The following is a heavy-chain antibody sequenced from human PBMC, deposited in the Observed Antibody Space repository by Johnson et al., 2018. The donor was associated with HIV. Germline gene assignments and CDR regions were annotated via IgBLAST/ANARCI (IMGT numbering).Heavy chain of an antibody. J-gene: IGHJ3*02. CDR1: RFSFSSYA. V-gene: IGHV3-30*14. CDR3: ARDLIPDSTFFYDTTSYFPDALDI. CDR2: VSYDGSVT. D-gene: IGHD3-22*01. Sequence: QVHLVESGGGVVRPGGSLRLSCAASRFSFSSYAMHWVRQAPGKGLEWVAVVSYDGSVTYSADSVKGRLTISRANSDNMLYLQMNSLRAEDTAVYFCARDLIPDSTFFYDTTSYFPDALDIWGQGTLVTVSS.